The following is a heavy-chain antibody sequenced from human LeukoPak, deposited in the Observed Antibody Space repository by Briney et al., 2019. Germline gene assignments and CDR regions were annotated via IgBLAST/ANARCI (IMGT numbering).Heavy chain of an antibody. CDR2: ISAYNGNT. J-gene: IGHJ3*02. V-gene: IGHV1-18*01. CDR1: GYTFTSYG. Sequence: GASVKVSCKASGYTFTSYGISWVRQAPGQGLEWMGWISAYNGNTNYAQKFQGRVTMTRDTSISTAYMELSRLRSDDAAVYYCARAGVGASRAFDIWGQGTMVTVSS. CDR3: ARAGVGASRAFDI. D-gene: IGHD1-26*01.